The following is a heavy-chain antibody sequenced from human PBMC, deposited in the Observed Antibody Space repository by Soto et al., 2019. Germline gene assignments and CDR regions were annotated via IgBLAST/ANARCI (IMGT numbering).Heavy chain of an antibody. Sequence: SETLSLTCTVSGGSISSYYWTWIRQPPGKGLEWIGYIYYSGSTNYNPSLKSRVTISVATSKTQFSLKLSSVTAADTAVYYCERLVGYYHYWDVGGKGTRATAPS. J-gene: IGHJ6*03. CDR3: ERLVGYYHYWDV. D-gene: IGHD3-22*01. V-gene: IGHV4-59*08. CDR1: GGSISSYY. CDR2: IYYSGST.